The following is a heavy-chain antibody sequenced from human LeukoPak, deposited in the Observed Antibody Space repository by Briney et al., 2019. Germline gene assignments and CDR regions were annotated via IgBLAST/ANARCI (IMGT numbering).Heavy chain of an antibody. CDR1: GFTFSSYA. V-gene: IGHV3-30-3*01. CDR3: ARDRWELRILDY. D-gene: IGHD1-26*01. J-gene: IGHJ4*02. Sequence: GGSLRLSCAASGFTFSSYAMHWVRQAPGKGLEWVAVISYDGSNKYYADSVKGRFTISRDNSKSTLYLQMNSLRAEDTAVYYCARDRWELRILDYWGQGTLVTVSS. CDR2: ISYDGSNK.